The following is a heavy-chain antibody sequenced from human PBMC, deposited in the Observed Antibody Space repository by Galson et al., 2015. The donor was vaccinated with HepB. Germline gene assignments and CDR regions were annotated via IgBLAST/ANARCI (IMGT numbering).Heavy chain of an antibody. J-gene: IGHJ4*02. CDR2: IIPIFGSA. V-gene: IGHV1-69*13. CDR1: GGTFSSYD. D-gene: IGHD3-22*01. Sequence: SVKVSCKASGGTFSSYDISWVRQAPGQGLEWMGGIIPIFGSAIYAQLFQGRVTISVDESTTTANMELSSLRSEDTAVYYCAGARDYYDSSGYYYYWGQGTLVTVSS. CDR3: AGARDYYDSSGYYYY.